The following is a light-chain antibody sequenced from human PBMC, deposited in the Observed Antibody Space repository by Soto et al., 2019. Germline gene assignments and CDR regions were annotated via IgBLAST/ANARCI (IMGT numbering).Light chain of an antibody. CDR3: QQYGSSPWT. CDR2: GAS. Sequence: ETELTQSPGTLSLSPGERVILSCRASQSVSNSYIAWYQQKPGQAPRLLIYGASSRATGIPDRFSGSGSGTEFTLTITSLQSEDFAVYYCQQYGSSPWTFGQGTKVDIK. V-gene: IGKV3-20*01. J-gene: IGKJ1*01. CDR1: QSVSNSY.